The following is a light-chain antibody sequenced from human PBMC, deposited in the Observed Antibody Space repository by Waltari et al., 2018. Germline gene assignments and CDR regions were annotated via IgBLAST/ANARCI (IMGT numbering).Light chain of an antibody. CDR3: MQGKQLPHT. CDR1: QSLLYSDGKTH. Sequence: QSLLYSDGKTHLYGYLQNPGQSPHLLIYDVSSRFSGVPDRFSGSGSGTDFTLKISRVEAEDIGVYYCMQGKQLPHTFGQGTKVETK. J-gene: IGKJ1*01. CDR2: DVS. V-gene: IGKV2-29*02.